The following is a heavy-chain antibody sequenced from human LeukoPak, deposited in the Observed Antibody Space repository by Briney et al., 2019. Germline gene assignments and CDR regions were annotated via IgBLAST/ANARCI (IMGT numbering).Heavy chain of an antibody. J-gene: IGHJ3*02. CDR2: IYTSGST. V-gene: IGHV4-4*07. Sequence: SETLSLTCTVSGGSISSYYGSWIRQPAGKGLEWIGRIYTSGSTNYNPSLKSRVTMSVDTSKNQFSLKLSSVTAADTAVYYCARDLVGYCDSSGYLDVFDIWGQGTMVTVSS. CDR3: ARDLVGYCDSSGYLDVFDI. D-gene: IGHD3-22*01. CDR1: GGSISSYY.